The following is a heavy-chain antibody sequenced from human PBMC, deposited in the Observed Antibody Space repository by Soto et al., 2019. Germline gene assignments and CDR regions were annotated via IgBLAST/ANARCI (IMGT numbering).Heavy chain of an antibody. CDR3: VKDRVITFGGVIGENAFDI. Sequence: GWSLRLSCSASGFTFSSYAMHWVRQAPGKGLEYVSAISSNGGSTYYADSVKGRFTISRDNSKNTLYLQMSRLRAEDTAGYYCVKDRVITFGGVIGENAFDIWGQGTMVTVSS. D-gene: IGHD3-16*02. CDR2: ISSNGGST. CDR1: GFTFSSYA. J-gene: IGHJ3*02. V-gene: IGHV3-64D*06.